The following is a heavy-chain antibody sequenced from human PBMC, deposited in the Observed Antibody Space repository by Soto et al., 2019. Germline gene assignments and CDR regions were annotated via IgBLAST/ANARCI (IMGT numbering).Heavy chain of an antibody. Sequence: SDTLSLTCTVSGGSISSYYWSWIRQPPGKGLEWIGYTYYSGSTNYNPSLRSRVTMSLDTSKNQFSLNLISVTAADTAVYYCARSPRPKYNWNDVGAFDIWGQGTMVTVSS. CDR1: GGSISSYY. CDR3: ARSPRPKYNWNDVGAFDI. J-gene: IGHJ3*02. D-gene: IGHD1-20*01. CDR2: TYYSGST. V-gene: IGHV4-59*07.